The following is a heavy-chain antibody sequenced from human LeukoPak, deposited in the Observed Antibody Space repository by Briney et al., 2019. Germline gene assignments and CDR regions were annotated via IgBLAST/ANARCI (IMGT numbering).Heavy chain of an antibody. V-gene: IGHV3-23*01. CDR3: ASSPYCSGDNCRPYYYFYYMDV. Sequence: PGGSLRLSCAASGFTFSSYGMSWVRQAPGRGLEWVSGISGSGSSTYYADSVKGRFTVSRDNSKNTLYLQMNSLRAEDTAVYYCASSPYCSGDNCRPYYYFYYMDVWGKGTTVTVSS. CDR1: GFTFSSYG. CDR2: ISGSGSST. D-gene: IGHD2-15*01. J-gene: IGHJ6*03.